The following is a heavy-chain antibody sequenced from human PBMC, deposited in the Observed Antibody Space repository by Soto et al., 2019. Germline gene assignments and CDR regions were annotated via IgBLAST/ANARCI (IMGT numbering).Heavy chain of an antibody. CDR3: ARGDPLLWVGEKVYYGMDV. V-gene: IGHV4-59*01. D-gene: IGHD3-10*01. CDR1: GGSISSYY. Sequence: QVQLQESGPGLVKPSETLSLTCTVSGGSISSYYWSWIRQPPGKGLEWIGYIYYSGSTNYNPSLKSRVTTSVDTSKNQFSLKLSSVTAADTAVYYCARGDPLLWVGEKVYYGMDVWGQGTTVTVSS. CDR2: IYYSGST. J-gene: IGHJ6*02.